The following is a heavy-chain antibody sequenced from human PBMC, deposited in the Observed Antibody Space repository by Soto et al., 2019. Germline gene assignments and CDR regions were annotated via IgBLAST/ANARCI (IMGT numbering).Heavy chain of an antibody. J-gene: IGHJ5*02. CDR1: GYSFTTYD. Sequence: ASVKVSCKASGYSFTTYDINWVRQATGQGLEWMGWINPNNGNTGYAQKFQGRVTLTRTTSISTAYMELSSLRSDDTAVYYCARTSSGTREGFDPWGQGTLVTVSS. CDR2: INPNNGNT. V-gene: IGHV1-8*01. D-gene: IGHD1-7*01. CDR3: ARTSSGTREGFDP.